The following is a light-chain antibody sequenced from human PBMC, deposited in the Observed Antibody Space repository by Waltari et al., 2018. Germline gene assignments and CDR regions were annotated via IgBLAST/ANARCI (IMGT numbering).Light chain of an antibody. V-gene: IGKV3-20*01. CDR3: QEYVSLPAT. Sequence: SCGASQSVSKYLAWYRQKPGQAPRLLIYDTSTRATGIPDRFSGSGSGTDFSLTISRLEPEDFAVYYCQEYVSLPATFGQGTKVQAK. J-gene: IGKJ1*01. CDR1: QSVSKY. CDR2: DTS.